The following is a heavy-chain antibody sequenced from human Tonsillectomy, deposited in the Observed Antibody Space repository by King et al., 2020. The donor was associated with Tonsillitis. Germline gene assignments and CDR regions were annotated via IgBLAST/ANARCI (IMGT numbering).Heavy chain of an antibody. CDR1: GGSISSSSYY. Sequence: LQLQESGPGLVKPSETLSLTCTVSGGSISSSSYYWGWIRQPPGKGMEGIGSIYYTGSTYYNPSLKSRVTISVDTSKNQFSLKLRSVTAADTAVYYCARLLWFGEWNWGQGSRVTVSS. CDR2: IYYTGST. D-gene: IGHD3-10*01. CDR3: ARLLWFGEWN. V-gene: IGHV4-39*01. J-gene: IGHJ1*01.